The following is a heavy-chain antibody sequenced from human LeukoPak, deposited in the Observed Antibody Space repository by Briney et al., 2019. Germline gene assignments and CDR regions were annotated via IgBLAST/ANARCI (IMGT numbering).Heavy chain of an antibody. CDR1: GYTFTGYY. V-gene: IGHV1-2*02. D-gene: IGHD6-6*01. J-gene: IGHJ6*03. CDR3: AREYSSSSDSYYYYYMDV. CDR2: INPNSGGT. Sequence: ASVKVSCKASGYTFTGYYMHWVRQAPGQGLEWMGWINPNSGGTNYAQKFQGRVTMTRDTSISTAYMALSRLRSDDTAVYYCAREYSSSSDSYYYYYMDVWGKGTTVTVSS.